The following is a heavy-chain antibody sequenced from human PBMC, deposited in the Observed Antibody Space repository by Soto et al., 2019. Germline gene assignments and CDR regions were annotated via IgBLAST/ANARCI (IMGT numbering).Heavy chain of an antibody. Sequence: VQLVESGGGFVNPGGSLRLSCAASGITFSSYGMHWVRQAPGKGLEWVAVISYDGSNKYYADSVKGRFTISRDNSKNTLYLQMNSLRAEDTAVYYCAKDKERYCSSTSCYEGYFDYWGQGTLVTVSS. D-gene: IGHD2-2*01. J-gene: IGHJ4*02. CDR3: AKDKERYCSSTSCYEGYFDY. V-gene: IGHV3-30*18. CDR1: GITFSSYG. CDR2: ISYDGSNK.